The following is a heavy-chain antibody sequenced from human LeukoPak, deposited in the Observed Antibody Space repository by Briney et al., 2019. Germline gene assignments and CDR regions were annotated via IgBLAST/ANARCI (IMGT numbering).Heavy chain of an antibody. J-gene: IGHJ3*02. CDR2: ISGSDGST. CDR1: GFTFTSYA. CDR3: ARGGLGIGDFDI. Sequence: PGGSLRLSCAASGFTFTSYAMSWVRQAPGKGLEWVSAISGSDGSTYYADSVKGRFTISRDNSKNTLFLQMNSLRAEDTAVYYCARGGLGIGDFDIWGQGTMVTVSS. D-gene: IGHD7-27*01. V-gene: IGHV3-23*01.